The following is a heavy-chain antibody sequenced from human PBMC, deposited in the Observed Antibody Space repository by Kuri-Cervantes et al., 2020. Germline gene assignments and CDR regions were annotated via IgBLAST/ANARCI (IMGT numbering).Heavy chain of an antibody. CDR3: ATYEIYCSGGNCGLYY. CDR1: GFTFSSYD. V-gene: IGHV3-13*01. CDR2: IGTAGDT. Sequence: GESLKISCAALGFTFSSYDMHWVRQATGKGLERVSAIGTAGDTYYPGSVEGRFTISRDNAKNSLYLQMNSLRVEDTAVYYCATYEIYCSGGNCGLYYWGQGTLVTVSS. D-gene: IGHD2-15*01. J-gene: IGHJ4*02.